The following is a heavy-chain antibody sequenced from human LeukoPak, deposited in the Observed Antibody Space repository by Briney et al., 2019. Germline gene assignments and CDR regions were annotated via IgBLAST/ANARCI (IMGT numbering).Heavy chain of an antibody. CDR2: IIPIFGTA. CDR3: ARAAAGLDY. Sequence: AVKVSCKASGGTFSSYAISGVRQARGQGLDWMGGIIPIFGTANYAQKFQGRVKITTDESTSTAYMELSSLRSEHTAVYYCARAAAGLDYWGQGTLVPVSS. CDR1: GGTFSSYA. V-gene: IGHV1-69*05. D-gene: IGHD6-13*01. J-gene: IGHJ4*02.